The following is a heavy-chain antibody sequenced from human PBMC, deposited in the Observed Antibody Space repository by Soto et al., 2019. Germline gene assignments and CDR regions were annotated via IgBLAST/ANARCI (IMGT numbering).Heavy chain of an antibody. CDR2: IYQSGST. CDR1: GYSIRSGYY. CDR3: ARRGIMSTTNYWFDP. D-gene: IGHD5-12*01. Sequence: SETLSLTCAVSGYSIRSGYYWAWIRQPPGKGLEWIGSIYQSGSTYHNPSLKSRATISVDTSKNEFSLKLTSVTAADTAVYYCARRGIMSTTNYWFDPWGQGTLVTVSS. J-gene: IGHJ5*02. V-gene: IGHV4-38-2*01.